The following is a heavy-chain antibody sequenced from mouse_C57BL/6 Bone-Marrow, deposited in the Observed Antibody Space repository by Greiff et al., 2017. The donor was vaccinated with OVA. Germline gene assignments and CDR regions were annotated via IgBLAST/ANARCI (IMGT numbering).Heavy chain of an antibody. D-gene: IGHD1-1*01. V-gene: IGHV3-6*01. CDR1: GYSITSGYY. J-gene: IGHJ2*01. Sequence: EVKLVESGPGLVKPSQSLSLTCSVTGYSITSGYYWNWIRQFPGNKLEWMGYISYDGSNNYNPSLKNRSSITRDTSKNQFFLKLNSVTTEDTATYYCARGEDYGSYFDYWGQGTTLTVSS. CDR3: ARGEDYGSYFDY. CDR2: ISYDGSN.